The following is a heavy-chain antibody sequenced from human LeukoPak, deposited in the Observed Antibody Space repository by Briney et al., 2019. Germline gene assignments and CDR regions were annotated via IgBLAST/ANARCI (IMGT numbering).Heavy chain of an antibody. V-gene: IGHV1-8*01. J-gene: IGHJ4*02. Sequence: ASVIVSCKASGYTFTTYEIHWVRQATGQGLEWMGWMNPNSGNTGYAQKFHGRVIITRNPSINTAYMELSSLRSDDTAVYYRARGASRSFDYWGQGTLVTVSS. CDR1: GYTFTTYE. CDR3: ARGASRSFDY. CDR2: MNPNSGNT.